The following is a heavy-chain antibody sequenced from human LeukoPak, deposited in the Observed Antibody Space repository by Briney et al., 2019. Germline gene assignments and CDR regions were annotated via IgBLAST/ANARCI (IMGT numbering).Heavy chain of an antibody. V-gene: IGHV3-21*01. Sequence: GGTLRLSCAASGFTFSSYGMSWVRQAPGKGLEWVSSISSSSSYIYYADSVKGRFTISRDNAKNTLYLQMNSLRAEDTAVYYCARVLTTVTHDYWGQGTLVTVSS. CDR1: GFTFSSYG. CDR2: ISSSSSYI. D-gene: IGHD4-17*01. CDR3: ARVLTTVTHDY. J-gene: IGHJ4*02.